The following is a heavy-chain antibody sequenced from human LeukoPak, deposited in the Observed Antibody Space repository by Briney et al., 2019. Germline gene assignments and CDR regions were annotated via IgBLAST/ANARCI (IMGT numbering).Heavy chain of an antibody. Sequence: SVKVSCKASGGTFSSYAISWVRQAPGQGLEWMGGIIPIFGTANYAQKFQGRVTMTRDTSTSTVYMELSSLRSEDTAVYYCARARTGDSDYWGQRTLVTVSS. V-gene: IGHV1-69*05. J-gene: IGHJ4*02. CDR3: ARARTGDSDY. CDR2: IIPIFGTA. CDR1: GGTFSSYA. D-gene: IGHD7-27*01.